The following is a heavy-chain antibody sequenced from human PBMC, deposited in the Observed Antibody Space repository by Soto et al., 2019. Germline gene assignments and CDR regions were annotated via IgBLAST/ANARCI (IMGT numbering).Heavy chain of an antibody. CDR3: ARGVGSGSYYNQYNWFDP. V-gene: IGHV1-18*01. J-gene: IGHJ5*02. CDR1: GYTFTNYG. Sequence: ASVKVSCKASGYTFTNYGITWVRQAPGQGLEWMGWISGYNGNTKNAQKLQGRVTMTTDTSTSTAYMELRSLRSDDTAVYYCARGVGSGSYYNQYNWFDPWGQGTLVSVSA. CDR2: ISGYNGNT. D-gene: IGHD3-10*01.